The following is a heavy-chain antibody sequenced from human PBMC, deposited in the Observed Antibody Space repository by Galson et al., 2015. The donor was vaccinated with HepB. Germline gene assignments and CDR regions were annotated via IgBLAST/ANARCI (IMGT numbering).Heavy chain of an antibody. CDR3: VFGYFFDY. CDR2: ITPRGDAT. D-gene: IGHD3-16*01. J-gene: IGHJ4*02. Sequence: SLRLSCAASGFSFSTTDMSWVRQAPGRGLEWVSTITPRGDATYYGDPVRGRFTISRDNSKNTLSLQMNSLRAEDTAVYYCVFGYFFDYWGQGTLVTVSS. CDR1: GFSFSTTD. V-gene: IGHV3-23*01.